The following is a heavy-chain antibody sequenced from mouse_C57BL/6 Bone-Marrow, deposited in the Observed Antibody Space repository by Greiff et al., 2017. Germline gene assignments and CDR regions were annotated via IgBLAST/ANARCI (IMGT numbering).Heavy chain of an antibody. CDR3: AVYDDDYAMDN. CDR2: IHPNSGST. Sequence: QVQLQQPGAELVKPGASVTLSCTASGYTFTSYWMHWVKQRPGQGLEWIGLIHPNSGSTNYNEKFKSKATLTVDKSSSTAYMQLSSLTSEDSAVYYCAVYDDDYAMDNGGQGTSVTVSS. CDR1: GYTFTSYW. D-gene: IGHD2-4*01. V-gene: IGHV1-64*01. J-gene: IGHJ4*01.